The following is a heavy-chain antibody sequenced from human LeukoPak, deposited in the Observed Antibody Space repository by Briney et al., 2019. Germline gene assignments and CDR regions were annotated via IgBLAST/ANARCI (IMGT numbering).Heavy chain of an antibody. V-gene: IGHV4-39*07. CDR3: ASLEWELPSYYFDY. Sequence: PSETLSLTCTVSGGSISSSSYYWGWIRQPPGKGLEWIGSIYYSGSTYYNPSLKSRVTISVDTSKNQFSLKLSSVTAADTAVYYCASLEWELPSYYFDYWGQGTLVTVSS. CDR2: IYYSGST. D-gene: IGHD1-26*01. CDR1: GGSISSSSYY. J-gene: IGHJ4*02.